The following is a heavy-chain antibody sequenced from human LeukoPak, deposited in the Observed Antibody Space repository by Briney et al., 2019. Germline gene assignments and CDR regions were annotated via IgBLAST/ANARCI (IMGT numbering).Heavy chain of an antibody. D-gene: IGHD6-19*01. V-gene: IGHV4-34*01. CDR2: INHSGNS. Sequence: SETLSLTCAVHGGPFSGYHWSWIRQSPGKGLEWIGEINHSGNSNYHPSLKRRVAISVDTSKKHFSLKPRSLSTADTAVYYCATRVSGLDPWGQGTLVTVSS. J-gene: IGHJ5*02. CDR1: GGPFSGYH. CDR3: ATRVSGLDP.